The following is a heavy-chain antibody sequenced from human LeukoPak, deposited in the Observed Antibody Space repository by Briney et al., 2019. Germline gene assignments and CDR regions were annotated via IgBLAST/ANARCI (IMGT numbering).Heavy chain of an antibody. J-gene: IGHJ6*03. CDR3: ARDEQYYDILNGYYYYYMDV. D-gene: IGHD3-9*01. Sequence: SETLSLTCAVSGGSISSSNWWSWVRPPPGKGLEWIGEIYHSGSTNYNPSLKSRVTISVDKSKNQFSLKLSSVTAADTAVYYCARDEQYYDILNGYYYYYMDVWGKGTTVTVSS. CDR2: IYHSGST. CDR1: GGSISSSNW. V-gene: IGHV4-4*02.